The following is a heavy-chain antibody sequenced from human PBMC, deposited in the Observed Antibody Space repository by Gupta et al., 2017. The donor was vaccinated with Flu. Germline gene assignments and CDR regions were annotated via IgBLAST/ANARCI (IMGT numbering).Heavy chain of an antibody. J-gene: IGHJ5*02. CDR3: TRIEDGLGSSWYGFDP. CDR1: GFTFSGSA. Sequence: EVQLVESGGGLVQPGGSLKLSCAASGFTFSGSAMHWFRQASGKGLEGVGRMRSKANSYATAYAASVKGRLTSSRDDSKNTAYLKMNSLKTEDTAVYYCTRIEDGLGSSWYGFDPWGQGTLVTVSS. D-gene: IGHD6-13*01. CDR2: MRSKANSYAT. V-gene: IGHV3-73*02.